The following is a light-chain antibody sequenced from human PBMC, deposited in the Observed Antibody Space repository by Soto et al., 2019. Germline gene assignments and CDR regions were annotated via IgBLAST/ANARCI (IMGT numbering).Light chain of an antibody. CDR3: SSYTNINTRACV. Sequence: QSVLTQPASVSGSPGQSITISCTGTSSDVGGYNYVSWYQQHPGKAPKVMIYEVSNRPSGVSNRFSGSKSGNTASLTISGLQAEDEADYYCSSYTNINTRACVFGTGTKLTVL. V-gene: IGLV2-14*01. J-gene: IGLJ1*01. CDR1: SSDVGGYNY. CDR2: EVS.